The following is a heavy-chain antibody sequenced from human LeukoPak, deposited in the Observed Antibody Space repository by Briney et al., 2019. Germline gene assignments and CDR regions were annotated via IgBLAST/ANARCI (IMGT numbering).Heavy chain of an antibody. Sequence: GGSLRLSCEVSGSAFSSYVMSWVRQAPGNGLEWVSAIDSNGVTTNYADSVKGRFTISRDNSKNTLYLQLSSLRVEDTAVYYCAKGDDFLADYRYRFDYWGQGTLVTVSS. D-gene: IGHD3-9*01. J-gene: IGHJ4*02. CDR1: GSAFSSYV. CDR2: IDSNGVTT. V-gene: IGHV3-23*01. CDR3: AKGDDFLADYRYRFDY.